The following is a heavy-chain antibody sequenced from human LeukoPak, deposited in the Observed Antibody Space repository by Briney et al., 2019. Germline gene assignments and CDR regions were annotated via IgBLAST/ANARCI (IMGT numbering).Heavy chain of an antibody. CDR1: GYTFSNHW. J-gene: IGHJ5*02. D-gene: IGHD1-14*01. CDR3: ARRGNPFDP. V-gene: IGHV5-51*01. Sequence: GESLKISCQASGYTFSNHWIAWVRQLPGKGLEWMEVIYGGDSDTRYSPSFQGQVTMSVDKSINTAYLQWSSLKASDSGIYYCARRGNPFDPWGQGTLVTVSS. CDR2: IYGGDSDT.